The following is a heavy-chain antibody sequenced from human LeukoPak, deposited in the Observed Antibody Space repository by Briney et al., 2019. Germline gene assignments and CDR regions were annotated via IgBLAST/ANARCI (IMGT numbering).Heavy chain of an antibody. CDR3: AKDMGYSYGYSGAFDY. D-gene: IGHD5-18*01. J-gene: IGHJ4*02. CDR1: GFTFDDYA. CDR2: ISWNSGSI. Sequence: GRSLRLSCAASGFTFDDYAMHWVRQAPGKGLEWASGISWNSGSIGYADSVKGRFTISRDNAKNSLYLQMNSLRAEDMALYYCAKDMGYSYGYSGAFDYWGQGTLVTVSS. V-gene: IGHV3-9*03.